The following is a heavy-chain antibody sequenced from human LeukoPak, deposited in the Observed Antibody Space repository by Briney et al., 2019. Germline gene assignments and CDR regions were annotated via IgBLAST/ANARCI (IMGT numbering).Heavy chain of an antibody. CDR2: IKRDGGEK. V-gene: IGHV3-7*03. CDR1: GFTFSRYW. CDR3: ARDGRPLDY. J-gene: IGHJ4*02. Sequence: PGGSLRLSCAASGFTFSRYWMSWVRQAPGKGLEWVANIKRDGGEKYYVDSVRGRFTISRDNAKNSLYLQMNSLRVEDTAVYYCARDGRPLDYWGQGTLVTVSS.